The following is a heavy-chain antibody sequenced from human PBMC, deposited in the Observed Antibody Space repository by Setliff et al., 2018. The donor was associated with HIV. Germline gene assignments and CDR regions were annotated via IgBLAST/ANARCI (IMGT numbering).Heavy chain of an antibody. J-gene: IGHJ4*02. CDR2: ISSSSTSI. CDR3: VKVAYCTNGVCYHYFGS. CDR1: GFTFDDYT. Sequence: LRLSCAASGFTFDDYTMNWVRQAPGKGLEWVAYISSSSTSIYYADSVKGRFTISRDNSKNTLYLQMNSLRAEDTAVYYCVKVAYCTNGVCYHYFGSWGQGTLVTVSS. V-gene: IGHV3-48*01. D-gene: IGHD2-8*01.